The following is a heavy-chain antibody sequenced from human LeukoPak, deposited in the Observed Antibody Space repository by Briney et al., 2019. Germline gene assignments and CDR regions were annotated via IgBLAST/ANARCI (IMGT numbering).Heavy chain of an antibody. J-gene: IGHJ3*02. CDR2: IYYSVST. CDR3: ASTMGNQYYDILTGYLGAFDI. V-gene: IGHV4-59*01. CDR1: GGSISSYY. Sequence: KPSETLSLTCTVPGGSISSYYWSWIRQPPGKGLEWIGHIYYSVSTNYHPSLKSRDAISVHTYKKQLYLKVSSVTAADTAVYYCASTMGNQYYDILTGYLGAFDIWGQGTMVTVSS. D-gene: IGHD3-9*01.